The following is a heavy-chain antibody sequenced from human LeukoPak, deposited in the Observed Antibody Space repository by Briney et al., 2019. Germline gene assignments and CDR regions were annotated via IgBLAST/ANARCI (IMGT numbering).Heavy chain of an antibody. CDR3: AKEAVFERYFDWMHY. CDR2: ISYDGSNK. V-gene: IGHV3-30*18. Sequence: GGPLRLSCAASGFTFSSYGMHWVRQAQGKGLEWVAVISYDGSNKYYADSVKGRFTISRDNTMNTLYLQMKSIASEDTAGCYRAKEAVFERYFDWMHYWGQGTLVTVSS. D-gene: IGHD3-9*01. CDR1: GFTFSSYG. J-gene: IGHJ4*02.